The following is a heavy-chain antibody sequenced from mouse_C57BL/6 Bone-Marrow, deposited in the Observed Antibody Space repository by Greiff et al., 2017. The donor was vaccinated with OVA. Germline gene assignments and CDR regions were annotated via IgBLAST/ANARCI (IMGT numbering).Heavy chain of an antibody. Sequence: EVQLQQSGPELVKPGASVKISCKASGYTFTDYYMNWVKQSHGKSLEWIGDINPNNGGTSYNQKFKGKATLTVDKSSSTAYMELRSLTSEDSAVYYCARCHYYGSSWFAYWGQGTLVTVSA. D-gene: IGHD1-1*01. J-gene: IGHJ3*01. CDR1: GYTFTDYY. CDR2: INPNNGGT. V-gene: IGHV1-26*01. CDR3: ARCHYYGSSWFAY.